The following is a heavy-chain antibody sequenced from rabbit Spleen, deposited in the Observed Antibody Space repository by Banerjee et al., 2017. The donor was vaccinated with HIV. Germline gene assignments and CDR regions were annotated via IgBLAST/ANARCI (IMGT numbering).Heavy chain of an antibody. D-gene: IGHD7-1*01. V-gene: IGHV1S45*01. CDR1: GFSFSFSSY. Sequence: QEQLVESGGDLVKPGTSLTLTCTASGFSFSFSSYMCWVRQAPGKGLEWIACINIVTGKSVYASWAKGRFIMSRTSSTTVTLQMTSLTAADTATYFCARDTGTSFSTYGMDLWGPGTLVTVS. J-gene: IGHJ6*01. CDR3: ARDTGTSFSTYGMDL. CDR2: INIVTGKS.